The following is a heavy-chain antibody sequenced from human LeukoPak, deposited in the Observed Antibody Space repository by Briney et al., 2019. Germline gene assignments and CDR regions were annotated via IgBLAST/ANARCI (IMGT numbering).Heavy chain of an antibody. CDR2: INHSGST. D-gene: IGHD6-6*01. Sequence: SETLSLTCAVYGGSFSGYYWSWIRQPPGKGLEWIGEINHSGSTNYYPSLKSRVTLSVDTSKNQFSLKLSSVTAADTAVYYCARISTSSYYFDYWGQGTLVTVSS. CDR1: GGSFSGYY. V-gene: IGHV4-34*01. J-gene: IGHJ4*02. CDR3: ARISTSSYYFDY.